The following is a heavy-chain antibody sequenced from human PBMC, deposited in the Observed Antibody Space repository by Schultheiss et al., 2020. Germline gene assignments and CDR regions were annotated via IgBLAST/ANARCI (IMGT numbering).Heavy chain of an antibody. CDR1: GHSISSGYH. Sequence: SETLSLTCGVSGHSISSGYHWGWIRQPPGKGLEWIGSIYRSGSTYYNASLKSRVTISVDTSKNQFSLKLSSVTAADTAVYYCARVRYCSGGSCYPFDYWGQGTLVTVSS. CDR2: IYRSGST. D-gene: IGHD2-15*01. V-gene: IGHV4-38-2*01. J-gene: IGHJ4*02. CDR3: ARVRYCSGGSCYPFDY.